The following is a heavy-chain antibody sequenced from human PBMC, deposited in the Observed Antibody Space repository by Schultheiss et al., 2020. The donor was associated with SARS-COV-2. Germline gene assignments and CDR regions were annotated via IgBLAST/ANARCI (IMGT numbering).Heavy chain of an antibody. CDR1: GYNLTNYY. V-gene: IGHV1-46*01. Sequence: ASVKVSCKVSGYNLTNYYIHWVRQAPGQGLEWMGTINPGSISTNYAQKFQGRVTMSTMSRDTSTGTVYMALSGLTSEDTAVYYCARPHALEHSMDYFDYWGQGTLVTVSS. D-gene: IGHD1/OR15-1a*01. CDR3: ARPHALEHSMDYFDY. CDR2: INPGSIST. J-gene: IGHJ4*02.